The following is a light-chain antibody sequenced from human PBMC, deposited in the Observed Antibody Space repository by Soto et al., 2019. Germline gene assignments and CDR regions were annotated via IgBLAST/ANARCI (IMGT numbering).Light chain of an antibody. CDR2: GAS. CDR1: QFVSTN. J-gene: IGKJ1*01. CDR3: QQCANWPPKWT. Sequence: LVMTQSPATLSVSPGERATLSCRASQFVSTNLAWYQHRPGQAPRLLIYGASNRAPGIPARFSGSGSGTDFTLTISSLEPEDFAVYYCQQCANWPPKWTFGQGTKVDIK. V-gene: IGKV3D-15*01.